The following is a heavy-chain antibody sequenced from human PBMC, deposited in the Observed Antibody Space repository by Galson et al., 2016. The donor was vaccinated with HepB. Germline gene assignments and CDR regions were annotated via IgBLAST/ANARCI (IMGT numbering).Heavy chain of an antibody. CDR1: GFTFSSYS. CDR3: TKGGRVTATQEYYFDY. D-gene: IGHD2-21*02. CDR2: ISSSSSTI. Sequence: SLRLSCAASGFTFSSYSMNWVRQAPGKGLEWVSYISSSSSTIYYADSVKGRFTISRYNAKNSLYLQMISLRAEDTGLYYCTKGGRVTATQEYYFDYWGQGTLVTASS. J-gene: IGHJ4*02. V-gene: IGHV3-48*04.